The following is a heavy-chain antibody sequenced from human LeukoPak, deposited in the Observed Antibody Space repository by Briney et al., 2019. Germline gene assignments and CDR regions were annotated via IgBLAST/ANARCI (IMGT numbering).Heavy chain of an antibody. CDR2: IYYSGST. CDR3: ASLSDIDY. CDR1: GGSISSYY. Sequence: SETLSLTCTVSGGSISSYYWSWIRQPPGKGLEWIGYIYYSGSTNYNPSLKSRVTISVDTSKNQFSLKLSSVTAADTAVYYCASLSDIDYWGQGTLVTVSS. V-gene: IGHV4-59*12. D-gene: IGHD3-22*01. J-gene: IGHJ4*02.